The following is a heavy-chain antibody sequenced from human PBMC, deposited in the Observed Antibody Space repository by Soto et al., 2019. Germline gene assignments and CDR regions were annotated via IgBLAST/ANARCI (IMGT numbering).Heavy chain of an antibody. CDR1: GGSIGRNY. V-gene: IGHV4-59*01. Sequence: SQTLSLTCTVSGGSIGRNYWDWIRQPPGKGLEWIGYIYYSGSTNYNPSLKSRVTISVDTSKNQFSLKLTSVTAADTAVYYCAREGLRFVGGDWYFDLWGRGTLVTVSS. CDR3: AREGLRFVGGDWYFDL. CDR2: IYYSGST. J-gene: IGHJ2*01. D-gene: IGHD3-3*01.